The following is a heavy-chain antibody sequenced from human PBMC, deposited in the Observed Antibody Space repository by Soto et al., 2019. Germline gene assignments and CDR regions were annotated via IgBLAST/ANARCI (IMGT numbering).Heavy chain of an antibody. V-gene: IGHV3-30-3*01. CDR1: GFTFSSYA. CDR3: AREGSSGCVDY. Sequence: QVQLVESGGGVVQPGRSLRLSCAASGFTFSSYAMHWVRQAPGKGLEWVAVISYDGSNKYYADSVKGRFTISRDNSKNPLYLQINSLRAEDPAVYYCAREGSSGCVDYRGQGTLVTVFS. J-gene: IGHJ4*02. D-gene: IGHD6-19*01. CDR2: ISYDGSNK.